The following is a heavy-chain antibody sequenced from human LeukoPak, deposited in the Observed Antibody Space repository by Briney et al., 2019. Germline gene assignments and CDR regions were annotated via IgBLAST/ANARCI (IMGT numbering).Heavy chain of an antibody. D-gene: IGHD3-10*01. V-gene: IGHV1-58*02. CDR3: ARPALWFGEFTHFDY. J-gene: IGHJ4*02. CDR2: IVVGSGNT. Sequence: VASVKVSCKASGFTFTSSAMQWVRQARGQRLEWIGWIVVGSGNTNYAQKFQERVTITRDMSTSTAYMELSSLRSDDTAVYYCARPALWFGEFTHFDYWGQGTLVTVSS. CDR1: GFTFTSSA.